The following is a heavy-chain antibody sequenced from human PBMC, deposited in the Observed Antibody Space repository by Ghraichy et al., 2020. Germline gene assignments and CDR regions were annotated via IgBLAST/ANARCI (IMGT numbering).Heavy chain of an antibody. Sequence: ETLPLTCTVSGGSISRYYWSWIRQPPGKGLEWIGYIYYSGSTNYNPSLKSRVTISVDTSKNQFSLKLSSVTAADTAVYYCARAGGQLEYYYYYGMDVWGQGTTVTVSS. CDR3: ARAGGQLEYYYYYGMDV. CDR2: IYYSGST. D-gene: IGHD2-2*01. J-gene: IGHJ6*02. V-gene: IGHV4-59*01. CDR1: GGSISRYY.